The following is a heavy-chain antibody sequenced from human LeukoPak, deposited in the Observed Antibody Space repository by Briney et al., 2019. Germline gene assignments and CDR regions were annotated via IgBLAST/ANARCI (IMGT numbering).Heavy chain of an antibody. Sequence: AGGSLRLSCAASGFTFTNYAMHWVRQAPGKGLEYVSAISYNGGSTYYADSVKGRFTISRDNSKNTLYLQMGSLTAEDMAVYYCGRRFAAQLAFVDVWGKGTTVTISS. V-gene: IGHV3-64*02. CDR2: ISYNGGST. CDR1: GFTFTNYA. CDR3: GRRFAAQLAFVDV. D-gene: IGHD3-3*02. J-gene: IGHJ6*04.